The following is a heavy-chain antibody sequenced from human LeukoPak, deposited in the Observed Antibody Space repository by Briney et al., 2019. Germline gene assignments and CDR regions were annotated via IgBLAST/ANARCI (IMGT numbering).Heavy chain of an antibody. J-gene: IGHJ3*02. Sequence: GGSLRLSCAASGFTFSSYSMNWVRQAPGKGLEWVANIKQDGSEKYYVDSVKGRFTISRDNAKNSLYLQMNSLRAEDTAVYYCARERYSESPGHHDAFDIWGQGTMVTVSS. CDR2: IKQDGSEK. V-gene: IGHV3-7*01. CDR1: GFTFSSYS. CDR3: ARERYSESPGHHDAFDI. D-gene: IGHD1-26*01.